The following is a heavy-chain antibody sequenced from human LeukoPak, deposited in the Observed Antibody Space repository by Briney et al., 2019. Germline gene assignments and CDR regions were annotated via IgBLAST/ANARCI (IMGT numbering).Heavy chain of an antibody. CDR1: GGSISSYY. J-gene: IGHJ4*02. CDR3: ARVGGDYDFWSGPRYYFDY. V-gene: IGHV4-59*01. CDR2: IYYSGST. D-gene: IGHD3-3*01. Sequence: SETLSLTCTVSGGSISSYYWSWIRQPPGKGLEWIGYIYYSGSTNYNPSLKSRVTISVDTSKNQFSLKLSSVTAADTAVYYCARVGGDYDFWSGPRYYFDYWGQGTLVTVSS.